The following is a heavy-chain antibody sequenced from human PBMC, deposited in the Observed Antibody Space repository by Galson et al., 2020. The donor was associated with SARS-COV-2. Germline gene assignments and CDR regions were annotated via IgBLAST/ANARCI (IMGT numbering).Heavy chain of an antibody. CDR3: VRGGDNGDYVWFDP. V-gene: IGHV4-30-2*01. CDR1: GGSISSGGYP. J-gene: IGHJ5*02. Sequence: SETLSLTCAVSGGSISSGGYPWNWIRQLPGRGLEWIGYIFHTGSTYYNPSLKSRVTISMDKSKNQFSLSLNSVTAADTAIYYCVRGGDNGDYVWFDPWGPGTRVTVSS. D-gene: IGHD4-17*01. CDR2: IFHTGST.